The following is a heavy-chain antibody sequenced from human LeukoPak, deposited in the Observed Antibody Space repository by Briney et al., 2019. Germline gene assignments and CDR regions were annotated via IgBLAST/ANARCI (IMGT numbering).Heavy chain of an antibody. CDR1: GGSFSGYY. J-gene: IGHJ4*02. D-gene: IGHD2-15*01. CDR3: ALLKEGYCSGGSCSDY. Sequence: SETLSLTCAVYGGSFSGYYWSWIRQPPGKGLEWIGEINHSGSTNYNPSLKSRVTISVDTSKNQFSLKVSSVTAADTAVYYCALLKEGYCSGGSCSDYWGQETLVTV. V-gene: IGHV4-34*01. CDR2: INHSGST.